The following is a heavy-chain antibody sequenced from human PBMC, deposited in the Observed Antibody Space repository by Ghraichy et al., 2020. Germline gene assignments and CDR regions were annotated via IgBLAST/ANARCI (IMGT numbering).Heavy chain of an antibody. J-gene: IGHJ5*02. D-gene: IGHD5-12*01. CDR1: GFTFSTYA. V-gene: IGHV3-23*01. CDR2: ISGSGGST. CDR3: ARDRRDVVGNNWFDP. Sequence: GGSLRLSCAASGFTFSTYAMNWVRQAPGKGLEWVSGISGSGGSTYYADSVKGRFTISRDNSKNTLYLQMNSLRAEDTAVYYCARDRRDVVGNNWFDPWGQGTLFTVSS.